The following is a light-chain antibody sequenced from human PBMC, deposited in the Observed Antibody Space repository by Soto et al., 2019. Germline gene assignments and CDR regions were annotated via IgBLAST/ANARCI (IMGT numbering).Light chain of an antibody. CDR2: GAS. V-gene: IGKV3-20*01. CDR3: QQYDVSPFT. J-gene: IGKJ3*01. Sequence: EVVLTQSPGTLSLSPGERATLSCRASQSVSSTYLAWYQQKPGQAPRLLIYGASNRATGIPDRFSGSGSGTDFTLTIRRLEPEDFAVYFCQQYDVSPFTFGPVTKVDVK. CDR1: QSVSSTY.